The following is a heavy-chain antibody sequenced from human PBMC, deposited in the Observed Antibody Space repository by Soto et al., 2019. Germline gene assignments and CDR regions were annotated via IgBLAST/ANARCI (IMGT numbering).Heavy chain of an antibody. J-gene: IGHJ5*02. D-gene: IGHD3-22*01. CDR1: GGSFSGYY. CDR2: IYYSGST. CDR3: ARSNSGYYKWFEP. Sequence: SETLSLTCGVLGGSFSGYYWSWIRQPPGKGLEWIGEIYYSGSTYYNPSLKSRVAISVDTSKNQFSLKLSSVSAADTAIYYCARSNSGYYKWFEPWGQGTLVTVSS. V-gene: IGHV4-34*01.